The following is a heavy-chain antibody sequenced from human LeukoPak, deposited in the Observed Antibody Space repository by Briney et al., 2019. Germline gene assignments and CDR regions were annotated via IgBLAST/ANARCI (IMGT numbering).Heavy chain of an antibody. J-gene: IGHJ5*02. Sequence: ASVKVPCKASGYTFTGYYIHRVRQAPGQGLECMGWINPNSGGTNYAQKFQGRVTMTRDTSISTAYMELSRLRSDDTAVYYCARGGSGSYFSWLDPWGQGTLVTVSS. V-gene: IGHV1-2*02. D-gene: IGHD3-10*01. CDR2: INPNSGGT. CDR1: GYTFTGYY. CDR3: ARGGSGSYFSWLDP.